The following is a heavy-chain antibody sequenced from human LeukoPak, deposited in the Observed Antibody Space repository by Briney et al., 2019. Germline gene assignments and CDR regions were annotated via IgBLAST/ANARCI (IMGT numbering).Heavy chain of an antibody. D-gene: IGHD5-12*01. CDR3: AKAYYGYSGYDPSYYFDY. CDR2: ISWNSGSI. Sequence: GGSLRLSCAASGFTFDDYAMHWVRQAPGKGLEWVSGISWNSGSIGYADSVKGRFTISRDNAKNSLYLQMNSLRAEDTALYYYAKAYYGYSGYDPSYYFDYWGQGTLVTVSS. J-gene: IGHJ4*02. CDR1: GFTFDDYA. V-gene: IGHV3-9*01.